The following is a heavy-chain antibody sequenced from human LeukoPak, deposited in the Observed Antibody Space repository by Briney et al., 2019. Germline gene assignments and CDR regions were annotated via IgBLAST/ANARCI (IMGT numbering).Heavy chain of an antibody. CDR3: VRDNYGVDY. J-gene: IGHJ4*02. CDR1: GFTFSSYS. Sequence: SGGSLRLSCAASGFTFSSYSMNWVRRAPGKGLEWVSLINEGASTTYYADSVKGRFTISRDNSQNTLYLQMSSLRAEDTAVYYCVRDNYGVDYWGQGTLVTVSS. V-gene: IGHV3-23*01. D-gene: IGHD4-17*01. CDR2: INEGASTT.